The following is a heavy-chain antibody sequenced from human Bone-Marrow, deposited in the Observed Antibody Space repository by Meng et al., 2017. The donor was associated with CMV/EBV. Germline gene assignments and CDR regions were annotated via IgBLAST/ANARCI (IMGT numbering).Heavy chain of an antibody. V-gene: IGHV3-20*04. CDR3: TREARLWGADAGQIAFDY. CDR2: ISRDGGST. Sequence: GESLKISCAASGFTFDDYGMSWVRQAPGKGLEWVAGISRDGGSTGYADSVRGRSTVSRDSAKKSLFLQMNSLRDDDTALYFCTREARLWGADAGQIAFDYWGQGTLVTVSS. D-gene: IGHD1-26*01. CDR1: GFTFDDYG. J-gene: IGHJ4*02.